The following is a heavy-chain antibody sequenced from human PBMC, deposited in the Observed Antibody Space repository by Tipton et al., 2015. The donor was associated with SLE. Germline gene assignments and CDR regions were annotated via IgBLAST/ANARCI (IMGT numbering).Heavy chain of an antibody. Sequence: QLVQSGAEVKKPGASVKVSCKASGYTFTGYYLHWVRQAPGQGLEWMGRINPNSGGTNYAQNLQGRVTMTRDTSISTAYMELSRLRSDDTAVYYCARGSELLWFRESTYYFDYWGQGTLITVSS. CDR2: INPNSGGT. CDR3: ARGSELLWFRESTYYFDY. J-gene: IGHJ4*02. D-gene: IGHD3-10*01. CDR1: GYTFTGYY. V-gene: IGHV1-2*06.